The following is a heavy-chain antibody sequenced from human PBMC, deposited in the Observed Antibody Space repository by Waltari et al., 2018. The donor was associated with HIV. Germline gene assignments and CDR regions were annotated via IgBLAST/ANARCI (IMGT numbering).Heavy chain of an antibody. Sequence: QVQLVQSGAEVKKPGASVKVSCKASGYTFTSYDINWVRQATGQGLEWMGWMNPNSGNTGYAQKFQGRVTMTRNTSISTAYMELSSLRSEDTAVYYCARTPRITMVRGSRAPDFDYWGQGTLVTVSS. D-gene: IGHD3-10*01. CDR3: ARTPRITMVRGSRAPDFDY. J-gene: IGHJ4*02. CDR1: GYTFTSYD. CDR2: MNPNSGNT. V-gene: IGHV1-8*01.